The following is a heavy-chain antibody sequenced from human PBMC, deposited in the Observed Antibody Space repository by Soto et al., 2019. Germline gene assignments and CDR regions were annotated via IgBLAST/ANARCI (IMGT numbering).Heavy chain of an antibody. D-gene: IGHD7-27*01. V-gene: IGHV3-30*18. CDR3: AKETVEATYSFYGMDV. J-gene: IGHJ6*02. CDR1: GFTFTRYS. CDR2: VSFDSKNK. Sequence: PGGSLRLSCAASGFTFTRYSMNWVRQAPGKGLEWVTTVSFDSKNKYYIDSVEGRFTISRDNSKKMLYLQMNSLRHEDMAVYYCAKETVEATYSFYGMDVWGPGTTVTV.